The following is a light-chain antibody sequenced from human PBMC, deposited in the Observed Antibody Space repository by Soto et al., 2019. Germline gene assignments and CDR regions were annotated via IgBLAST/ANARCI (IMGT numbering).Light chain of an antibody. CDR3: SSYTSSSTYVV. Sequence: QSVLTQPASVSGSPGQSITISCTGTSSDVGGYSYVSWYQQHPGKAPKLIIYDVSNRPSGVSNRFSGSKSGNTASLTISGLQAEDEADYYCSSYTSSSTYVVFGGGTKVTVL. J-gene: IGLJ2*01. V-gene: IGLV2-14*01. CDR2: DVS. CDR1: SSDVGGYSY.